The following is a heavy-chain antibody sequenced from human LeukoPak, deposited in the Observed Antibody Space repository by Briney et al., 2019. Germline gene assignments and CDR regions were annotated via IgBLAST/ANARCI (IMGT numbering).Heavy chain of an antibody. V-gene: IGHV4-59*01. Sequence: SETLSLTCTVSGDSISTYYWSWIRQPPGKGLEWIGEIYHSGSTNYNPSLKSRVTISVDKSKNQFSLKLSSVTAADTAVYYCARVGYSYEIDYWGQGTLVTVSS. CDR2: IYHSGST. CDR3: ARVGYSYEIDY. J-gene: IGHJ4*02. CDR1: GDSISTYY. D-gene: IGHD5-18*01.